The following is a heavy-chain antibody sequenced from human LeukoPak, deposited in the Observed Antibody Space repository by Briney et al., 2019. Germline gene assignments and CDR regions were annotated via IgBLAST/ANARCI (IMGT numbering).Heavy chain of an antibody. Sequence: GGSLRLSCAASGFTFSSYEMNWVRQAPGKGLEWVSYISSSGNTIYYADSVEGRFTISRDNAKNSLYLQMNSLRAEDTAVYYCARDPNWNWGQGTLVTVSS. CDR3: ARDPNWN. V-gene: IGHV3-48*03. J-gene: IGHJ4*02. CDR2: ISSSGNTI. D-gene: IGHD1-1*01. CDR1: GFTFSSYE.